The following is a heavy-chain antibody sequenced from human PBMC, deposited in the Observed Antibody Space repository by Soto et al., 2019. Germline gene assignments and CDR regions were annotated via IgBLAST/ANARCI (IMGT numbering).Heavy chain of an antibody. CDR1: GFTFSSYG. D-gene: IGHD4-17*01. CDR2: IWYDGSNK. J-gene: IGHJ3*02. Sequence: QVQLVESGGGVVQPGRSLRLSCAASGFTFSSYGMHWVRQAPGKGLEWVAVIWYDGSNKYYADSVKGRFTISRDNSKNTLYLQMNSLRAEDTAVYYCARDGGPRGDYGQGAFDIWGQGTMVTVSS. CDR3: ARDGGPRGDYGQGAFDI. V-gene: IGHV3-33*01.